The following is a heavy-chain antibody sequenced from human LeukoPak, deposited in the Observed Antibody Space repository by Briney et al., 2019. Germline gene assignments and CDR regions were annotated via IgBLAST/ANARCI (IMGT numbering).Heavy chain of an antibody. J-gene: IGHJ4*02. CDR2: IYHSGST. D-gene: IGHD6-13*01. CDR1: GGSISSGGYS. CDR3: ARVSGIAAAPLGYFDY. V-gene: IGHV4-30-2*01. Sequence: PSETLSLTCAVSGGSISSGGYSWSWIRQPPGKGLEWIGYIYHSGSTYYNPSLKSRVTISVDRSKNQFSLKLSSVTAADTAVYYCARVSGIAAAPLGYFDYWGQGTLVTVSS.